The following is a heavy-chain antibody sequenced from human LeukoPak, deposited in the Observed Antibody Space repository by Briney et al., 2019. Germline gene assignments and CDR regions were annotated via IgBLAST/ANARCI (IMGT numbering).Heavy chain of an antibody. CDR3: AKEEDGYRY. J-gene: IGHJ4*02. CDR1: GFTFSDAW. V-gene: IGHV3-9*01. D-gene: IGHD5-18*01. CDR2: ISWNSGSI. Sequence: PGGSLRLSCAASGFTFSDAWMSWVRQAPGKGLEWVSGISWNSGSIGYADSVKGRFTISRDNAKNSLYLQMNSLRAEDTALYYCAKEEDGYRYWGQGTLVTVSS.